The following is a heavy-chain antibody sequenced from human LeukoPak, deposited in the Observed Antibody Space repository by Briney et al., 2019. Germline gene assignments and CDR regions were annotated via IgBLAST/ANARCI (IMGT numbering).Heavy chain of an antibody. Sequence: GGSLRLSCAASGFTFSSFGMHWVRQAPGKGLEWVAVIWNDGSNNYYADSVKGRFTISRDNAKNSLYLQMNSLRAEDTAVYYCARVPAAAGTGGWFDPWGQGTLVTVSS. CDR2: IWNDGSNN. CDR3: ARVPAAAGTGGWFDP. D-gene: IGHD6-13*01. CDR1: GFTFSSFG. V-gene: IGHV3-33*01. J-gene: IGHJ5*02.